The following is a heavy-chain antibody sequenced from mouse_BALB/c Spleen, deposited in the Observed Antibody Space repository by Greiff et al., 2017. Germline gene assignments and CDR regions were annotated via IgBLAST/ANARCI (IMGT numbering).Heavy chain of an antibody. V-gene: IGHV2-9*02. J-gene: IGHJ4*01. CDR3: ARVGYGSSYGYAMDY. CDR2: IWAGGST. CDR1: GFSLTSYG. D-gene: IGHD1-1*01. Sequence: VKLVESGPGLVAPSQSLSITCTVSGFSLTSYGVHWVRQPPGKGLEWLGVIWAGGSTNYNSALMSRLSISKDNSKSQVFLKMNSLQTDDTAMYYCARVGYGSSYGYAMDYWGQGTSVTVSS.